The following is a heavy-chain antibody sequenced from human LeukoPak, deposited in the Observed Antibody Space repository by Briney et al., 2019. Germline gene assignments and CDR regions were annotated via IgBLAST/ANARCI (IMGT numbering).Heavy chain of an antibody. CDR1: GFTVSSTF. V-gene: IGHV3-33*08. CDR3: ARDLGYGGSLDY. Sequence: GGSLRLSCAASGFTVSSTFMTWVRQAPGKGLEWVAVIWYDGSNKYYADSVKGRFTISRDNSKNTLYLQMNSLRAEDTAVYYCARDLGYGGSLDYWGQGTLVTVSS. D-gene: IGHD4-23*01. J-gene: IGHJ4*02. CDR2: IWYDGSNK.